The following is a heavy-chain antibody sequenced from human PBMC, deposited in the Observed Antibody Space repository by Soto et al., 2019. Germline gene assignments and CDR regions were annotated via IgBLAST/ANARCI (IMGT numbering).Heavy chain of an antibody. CDR1: GGSISSSSYY. V-gene: IGHV4-39*01. Sequence: SETLSLTCTVSGGSISSSSYYWGWIRQPPGKGLEWIGSIYYSGSTYYNPSLKSRVTIPVDTSKNQFSLKLSSVTAADTAVYYCARQELRFLEWLFDRGGGYFDYWGQGTLVTVSS. CDR2: IYYSGST. CDR3: ARQELRFLEWLFDRGGGYFDY. J-gene: IGHJ4*02. D-gene: IGHD3-3*01.